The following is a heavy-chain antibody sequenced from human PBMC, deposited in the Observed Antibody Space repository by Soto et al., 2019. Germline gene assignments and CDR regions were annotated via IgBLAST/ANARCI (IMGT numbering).Heavy chain of an antibody. D-gene: IGHD6-19*01. V-gene: IGHV1-69*04. Sequence: QIQLVQSGAEVKKPGSSVKVSYKASGGTFSSYAITWVRQAPRQRLEWMGRIIPILGIENYAQKFQDRVTITADKSTSTVYMELSSLRSEDTAVYYCARDRSSGPNYYSYMDVWGKGTTVTVSS. CDR2: IIPILGIE. J-gene: IGHJ6*03. CDR3: ARDRSSGPNYYSYMDV. CDR1: GGTFSSYA.